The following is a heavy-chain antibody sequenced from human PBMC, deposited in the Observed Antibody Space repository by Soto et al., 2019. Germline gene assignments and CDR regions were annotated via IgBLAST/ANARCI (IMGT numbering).Heavy chain of an antibody. CDR2: IYHSGST. J-gene: IGHJ5*02. V-gene: IGHV4-30-2*01. CDR3: ARVYSSGWYNWFDP. Sequence: SETLSLTCAVSGGSISSGGYSWSWIRQPPGKDLEWIGYIYHSGSTNYNPSLKSRVTISVDRSKNQFSLKLSSVTAADTAVYYCARVYSSGWYNWFDPWGQGTLVTVSS. CDR1: GGSISSGGYS. D-gene: IGHD6-19*01.